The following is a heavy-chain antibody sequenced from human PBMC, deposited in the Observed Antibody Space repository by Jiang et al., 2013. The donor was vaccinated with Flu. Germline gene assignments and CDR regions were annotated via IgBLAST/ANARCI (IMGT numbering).Heavy chain of an antibody. CDR1: GFTFSIYA. V-gene: IGHV3-23*01. CDR3: AKRGDNIGYYPNEGFDL. D-gene: IGHD3-22*01. CDR2: MSNNGDAT. J-gene: IGHJ3*01. Sequence: GLVQPGGSLRLSCAASGFTFSIYAMNWVRQAPGKGLEWVSTMSNNGDATYYADSVKGCFTISRDNSKNTVYLQMSSLRAEDTAVYYCAKRGDNIGYYPNEGFDLWGQGTMVTVSS.